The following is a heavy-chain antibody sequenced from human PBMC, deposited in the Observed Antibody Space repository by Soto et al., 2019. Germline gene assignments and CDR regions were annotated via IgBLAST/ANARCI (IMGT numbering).Heavy chain of an antibody. D-gene: IGHD2-21*02. V-gene: IGHV3-23*01. CDR2: ISGNGDAT. CDR3: ANQPIRSASLVTVNGMDV. CDR1: GFTFSSHG. Sequence: PGGSLRLSCAASGFTFSSHGMSWVRQAPGKGLEWVSTISGNGDATYYADSVKGRFTISRDNSKNTLYLQMTSLRADDTAVYYCANQPIRSASLVTVNGMDVWGQGTTVTVSS. J-gene: IGHJ6*02.